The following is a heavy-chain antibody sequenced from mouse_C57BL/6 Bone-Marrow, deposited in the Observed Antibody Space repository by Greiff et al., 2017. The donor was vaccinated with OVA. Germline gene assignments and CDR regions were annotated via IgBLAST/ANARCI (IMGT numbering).Heavy chain of an antibody. CDR2: INPYNGGT. Sequence: EVKLVESGPVLVKPGASVKMSCKASGYTFTDYYMNWVKQSHGKSLEWIGVINPYNGGTSYNQKFKGKATLTVDKSSSTAYMELNSLTSEDSAVYYCARDYGSRGFAYWGQGTLVTVSA. D-gene: IGHD1-1*01. V-gene: IGHV1-19*01. CDR3: ARDYGSRGFAY. CDR1: GYTFTDYY. J-gene: IGHJ3*01.